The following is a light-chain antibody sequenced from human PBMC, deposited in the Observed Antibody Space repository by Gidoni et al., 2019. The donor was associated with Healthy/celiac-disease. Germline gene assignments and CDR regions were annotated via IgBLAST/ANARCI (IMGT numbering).Light chain of an antibody. CDR2: SNS. Sequence: QSVLTQPPSASGTPGQTITISCAESTSNIGSNPVNWSQHIPGASPKLRIYSNSQRPSGVPDRFSGSKSGTSASLAISELQSEDEADYYCATWVDRLNGLTFGGGTKLTVL. V-gene: IGLV1-44*01. CDR1: TSNIGSNP. CDR3: ATWVDRLNGLT. J-gene: IGLJ2*01.